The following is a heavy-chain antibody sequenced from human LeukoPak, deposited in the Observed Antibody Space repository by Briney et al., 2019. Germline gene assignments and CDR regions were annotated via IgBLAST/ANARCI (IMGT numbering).Heavy chain of an antibody. D-gene: IGHD6-13*01. V-gene: IGHV3-30*18. CDR1: GFTFSSFG. Sequence: GGSLRLSCAASGFTFSSFGMHWVRQTPGKGLEWVAVTTLDGSNKYYADSVKGRFTISRDNSKNTLYLQMNSLRAEDTGVYFCAKDKGIYYYGMDVWGQGTTVTVSS. CDR3: AKDKGIYYYGMDV. CDR2: TTLDGSNK. J-gene: IGHJ6*02.